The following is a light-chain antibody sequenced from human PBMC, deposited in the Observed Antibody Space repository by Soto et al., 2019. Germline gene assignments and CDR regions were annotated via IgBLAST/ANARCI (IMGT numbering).Light chain of an antibody. Sequence: EIVMTQSPATLSVSPGERATLSCRASQSVSSDLAWYHQKPGQAPRLLIYGASTRATGIPARFSGSGSGTEFTLTINSLQSEDFAVYYCQQYNNWPPLFTFGPGTKVDIK. CDR1: QSVSSD. CDR3: QQYNNWPPLFT. V-gene: IGKV3-15*01. CDR2: GAS. J-gene: IGKJ3*01.